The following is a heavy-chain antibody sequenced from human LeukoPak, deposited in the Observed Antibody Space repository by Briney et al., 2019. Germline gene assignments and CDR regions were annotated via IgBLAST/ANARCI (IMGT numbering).Heavy chain of an antibody. D-gene: IGHD7-27*01. CDR3: ASPTWGHKNFDY. CDR1: VAPSAVVVTT. Sequence: SEPCPSPALSLVAPSAVVVTTGAGSASPQGKGLEWIGSIYYSGSTYYNPSLKSRVTISVDTSKNQFSLKLSSVTAADTAVYYCASPTWGHKNFDYWGQGTLVTVSS. V-gene: IGHV4-39*01. CDR2: IYYSGST. J-gene: IGHJ4*02.